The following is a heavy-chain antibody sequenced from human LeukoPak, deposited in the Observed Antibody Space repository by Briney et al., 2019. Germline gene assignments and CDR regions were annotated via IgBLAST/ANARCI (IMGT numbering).Heavy chain of an antibody. CDR2: TYNSGNT. Sequence: SETLSLTSIVYGASISTKYWSWNRQPAGKGLEWNGRTYNSGNTNYNTSLKSQVTLSAATSKNHPSLRLTSVTAANTAVNNCPRGCFDDSGYYGFDYWGQGRLVTVSS. V-gene: IGHV4-4*07. CDR3: PRGCFDDSGYYGFDY. D-gene: IGHD5-12*01. J-gene: IGHJ4*02. CDR1: GASISTKY.